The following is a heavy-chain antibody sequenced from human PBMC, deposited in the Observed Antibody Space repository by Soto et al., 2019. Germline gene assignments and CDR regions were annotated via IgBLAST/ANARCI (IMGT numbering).Heavy chain of an antibody. V-gene: IGHV4-61*01. D-gene: IGHD4-4*01. CDR2: ISSSGNT. CDR3: ARASIRWGNSASHFAMDV. J-gene: IGHJ6*02. Sequence: SETLSLTCTVSGGSVSSDYYYWSWIRQPPGRGLEWIGYISSSGNTNYNPSLKSRLTLSVDTSNNQFSLKLKSVTAADTALYYCARASIRWGNSASHFAMDVWGQGTTVTVSS. CDR1: GGSVSSDYYY.